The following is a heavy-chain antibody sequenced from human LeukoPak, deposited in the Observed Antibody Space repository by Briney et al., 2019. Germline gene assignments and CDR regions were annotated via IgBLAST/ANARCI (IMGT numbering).Heavy chain of an antibody. J-gene: IGHJ4*02. CDR1: GFTFRSHS. D-gene: IGHD1-26*01. CDR2: ISSSGSSM. V-gene: IGHV3-48*04. CDR3: ARGGRGSYSFDY. Sequence: PGGSLRLSCAASGFTFRSHSMHWVRPAPGKGLEWVSYISSSGSSMYYADSVKGRFTISRDNAKNSLYLQMNSLRAEDTAVYYCARGGRGSYSFDYWGQGTLVTVSS.